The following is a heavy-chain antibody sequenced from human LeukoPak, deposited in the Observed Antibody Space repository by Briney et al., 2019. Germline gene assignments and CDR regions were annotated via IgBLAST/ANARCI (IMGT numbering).Heavy chain of an antibody. Sequence: SETLSLTCTVSGDSISNYFWSWIRQPPGRGLEWIGYIYDSGITNYNPSLKSRITISVDTSKNQFSLKLSSVTTADTAVYFCARAAVMDYFDSWGQGTLVTVSS. V-gene: IGHV4-59*01. CDR3: ARAAVMDYFDS. D-gene: IGHD2-8*01. CDR2: IYDSGIT. CDR1: GDSISNYF. J-gene: IGHJ4*02.